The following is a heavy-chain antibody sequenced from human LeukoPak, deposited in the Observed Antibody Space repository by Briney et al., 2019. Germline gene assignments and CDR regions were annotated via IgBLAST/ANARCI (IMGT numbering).Heavy chain of an antibody. CDR3: AKDADLGYDFWSGYFSFDY. D-gene: IGHD3-3*01. V-gene: IGHV3-23*01. CDR1: GFTFSSYA. J-gene: IGHJ4*02. CDR2: ISGSGGST. Sequence: PGGSLRLSCAASGFTFSSYAMSWVRQAPGKGLEWVSAISGSGGSTYYADSVKGRFTISRDNSKNTLYLQMNSLGAEDTAVYYCAKDADLGYDFWSGYFSFDYWGQGTLVTVSS.